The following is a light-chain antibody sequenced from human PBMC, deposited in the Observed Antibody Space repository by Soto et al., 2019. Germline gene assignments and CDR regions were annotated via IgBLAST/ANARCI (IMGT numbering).Light chain of an antibody. CDR3: QQSYSTSIT. J-gene: IGKJ5*01. Sequence: DIQMTQSPSSLSASVGDRVTITCRASQSISSYLNWYQQKPGKAPKLLIYAASSLQSGVPSRLSGSGSGTDFTLTISSLQPEDFATYYCQQSYSTSITFGQGKRLEIK. CDR2: AAS. CDR1: QSISSY. V-gene: IGKV1-39*01.